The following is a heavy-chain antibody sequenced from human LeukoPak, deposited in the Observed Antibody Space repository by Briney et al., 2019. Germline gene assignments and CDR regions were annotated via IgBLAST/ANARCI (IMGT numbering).Heavy chain of an antibody. J-gene: IGHJ4*02. CDR2: ISSSSSTI. V-gene: IGHV3-48*04. Sequence: GGSLRLSCAASGFTFSSYSMNWVRQAPGKGLEWVLYISSSSSTIYYADSVKGRFTISRDNGKNSLYLQMNSLRAEDTAVYYCARVGGRYYDFWSGSKAGYFDYWGQGTLVTVSS. D-gene: IGHD3-3*01. CDR1: GFTFSSYS. CDR3: ARVGGRYYDFWSGSKAGYFDY.